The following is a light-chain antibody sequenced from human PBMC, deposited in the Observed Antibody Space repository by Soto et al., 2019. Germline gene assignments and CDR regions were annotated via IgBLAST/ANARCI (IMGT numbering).Light chain of an antibody. CDR1: QSVSSY. Sequence: EIVLTQSPATLSLSPGERATLSCRASQSVSSYFAWYQQKPGRAPRLFIYGASNRPTGIPDRFSGSASGTVVSLTMSRLESEDCVVYYCQQYGSSGTFGQGTKVDIK. CDR2: GAS. CDR3: QQYGSSGT. V-gene: IGKV3-20*01. J-gene: IGKJ1*01.